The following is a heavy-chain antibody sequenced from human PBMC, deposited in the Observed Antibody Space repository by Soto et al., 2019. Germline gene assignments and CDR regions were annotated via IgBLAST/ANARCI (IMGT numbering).Heavy chain of an antibody. D-gene: IGHD5-12*01. CDR2: IYWDDDK. V-gene: IGHV2-5*02. CDR1: GFSLTTTSMG. J-gene: IGHJ4*02. CDR3: AHGGGYDLLSIAH. Sequence: QITLKESGPPLVRPAQTLTLTCAFSGFSLTTTSMGVAWIRQPPGKALEWHALIYWDDDKRYSPSLKDRLTIAKDPPSGRVVLTISPRMPHHTRDYLWAHGGGYDLLSIAHWGTATRVT.